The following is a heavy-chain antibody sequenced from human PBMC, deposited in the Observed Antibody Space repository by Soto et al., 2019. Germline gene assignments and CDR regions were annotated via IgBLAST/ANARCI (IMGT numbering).Heavy chain of an antibody. D-gene: IGHD1-26*01. V-gene: IGHV4-59*01. CDR2: IYYSGNT. J-gene: IGHJ4*02. CDR3: ARHTTTQQGLFDF. CDR1: GGSISSYY. Sequence: SETLSLTCTVSGGSISSYYWSWIRQPPGKGLEYIGYIYYSGNTNYNPSLKSRVTISVDTSKNQFSLKLTSVTAADTAVYYCARHTTTQQGLFDFWGQGTLVTVSS.